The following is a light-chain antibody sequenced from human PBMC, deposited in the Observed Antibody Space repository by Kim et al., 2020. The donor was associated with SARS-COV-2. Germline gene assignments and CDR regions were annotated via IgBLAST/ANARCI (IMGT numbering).Light chain of an antibody. V-gene: IGKV1-5*03. CDR1: QSISSW. CDR2: KAS. Sequence: DIQMTQSPSTLSASIGDRVTITCRASQSISSWLAWYQQKPGKAPNLLIYKASSLESGVPSRFSGSGSGTEFTLTISSLQPADFATYYCQQYNSYPGTCGQGTKLEI. J-gene: IGKJ2*01. CDR3: QQYNSYPGT.